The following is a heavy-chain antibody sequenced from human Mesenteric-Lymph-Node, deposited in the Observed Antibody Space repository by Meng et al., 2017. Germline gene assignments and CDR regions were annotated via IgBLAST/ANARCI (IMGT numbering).Heavy chain of an antibody. Sequence: QVQPVQSGAEVKKPGASVRVSCKASGYTFTSYYIYWVRQAPGQGLEWMGIIDSGGGYTSYAQKFRGRVTMTRDTSTNTVYMELSSLRFEDTAVFYCARSLDTSGHAYFDYWGQGTLVTVSS. J-gene: IGHJ4*02. V-gene: IGHV1-46*01. D-gene: IGHD3-22*01. CDR1: GYTFTSYY. CDR2: IDSGGGYT. CDR3: ARSLDTSGHAYFDY.